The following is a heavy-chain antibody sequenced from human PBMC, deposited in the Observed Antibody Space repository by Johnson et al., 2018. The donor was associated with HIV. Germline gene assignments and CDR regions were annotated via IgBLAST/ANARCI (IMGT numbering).Heavy chain of an antibody. Sequence: QVQLVESGGGVVQPGGSLRLSCAVSGFTFSSYGMHWVRQAPGQGLEWVAFIQYDGSHKYYADSVKGRLTISRDNSKNTLYLQMNSLRPEDTAVYYCAKDLPSGWDGGDAFDIWGQGTMVIVSS. J-gene: IGHJ3*02. CDR3: AKDLPSGWDGGDAFDI. CDR1: GFTFSSYG. D-gene: IGHD6-19*01. V-gene: IGHV3-30*02. CDR2: IQYDGSHK.